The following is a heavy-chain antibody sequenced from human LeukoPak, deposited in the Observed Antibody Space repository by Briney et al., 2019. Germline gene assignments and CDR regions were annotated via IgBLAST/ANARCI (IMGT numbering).Heavy chain of an antibody. Sequence: PSETLSLTCTVSGGSIISYYWSWIRQPAGKGLEWIGRIYTSGSTNYNPSLKSRVTMSVDTSKNQFSLKLSSVTAADTTVYYCARRIYCSSTSCYYYYSYMDVWGKGTTVTVSS. CDR1: GGSIISYY. V-gene: IGHV4-4*07. CDR2: IYTSGST. CDR3: ARRIYCSSTSCYYYYSYMDV. J-gene: IGHJ6*03. D-gene: IGHD2-2*01.